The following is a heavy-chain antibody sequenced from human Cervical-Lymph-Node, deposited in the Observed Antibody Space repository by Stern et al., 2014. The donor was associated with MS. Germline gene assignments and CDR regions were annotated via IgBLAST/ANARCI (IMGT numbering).Heavy chain of an antibody. CDR1: GFPFSNYA. CDR3: ARVNILTGFYVFDY. D-gene: IGHD3-9*01. V-gene: IGHV3-30-3*01. CDR2: ISYDGNNE. J-gene: IGHJ4*02. Sequence: VQLVESGGGVVQPGRSLKLSCVASGFPFSNYALHWVRQAPGKGLEWVTFISYDGNNEYYADSVKGRFTISRDNSKNTLYLQMNSLRAEDTAVYYCARVNILTGFYVFDYWGQGTLVAVSS.